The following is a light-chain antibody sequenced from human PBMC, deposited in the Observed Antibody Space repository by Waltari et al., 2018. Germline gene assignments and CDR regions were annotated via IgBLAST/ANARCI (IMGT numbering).Light chain of an antibody. Sequence: NFMLTQPHSVSESPGKTLTISCTRRSGSIASHYVQWYQQRPGRAPITVIYEDNERPSGVPDRFSGSIDSSSNSASLTISGLKTEDEADYYCQSYNSSNVIFGGGTKLTVL. CDR1: SGSIASHY. J-gene: IGLJ2*01. V-gene: IGLV6-57*04. CDR3: QSYNSSNVI. CDR2: EDN.